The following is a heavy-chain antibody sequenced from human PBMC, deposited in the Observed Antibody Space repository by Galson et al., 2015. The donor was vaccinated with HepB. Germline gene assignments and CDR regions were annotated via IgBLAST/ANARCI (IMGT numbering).Heavy chain of an antibody. D-gene: IGHD3-10*01. CDR1: GYSFTSYW. CDR2: IYPGDSDT. Sequence: QSGAEVKKPGESLKISCKGSGYSFTSYWIGWVRQMPGKGLEWMGIIYPGDSDTRYSPSFQGQVTISADKSISTAYLQWSSLKASDTAMYYCARHLTMVQGVINYYYMDVWGKGTTVTVSS. V-gene: IGHV5-51*01. J-gene: IGHJ6*03. CDR3: ARHLTMVQGVINYYYMDV.